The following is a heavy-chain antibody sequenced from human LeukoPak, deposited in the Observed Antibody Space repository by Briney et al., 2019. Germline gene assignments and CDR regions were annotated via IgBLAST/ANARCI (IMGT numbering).Heavy chain of an antibody. CDR1: GGSFSGYY. J-gene: IGHJ4*02. CDR3: ARLGVRQQLGYFDY. D-gene: IGHD6-13*01. Sequence: PSETLSLTCAVYGGSFSGYYWSWIRQPPGKGLEWIGYIYYSGSTNYNPSLKSRVTISVDTSKNQFSLKLSSVTAADTAVYYCARLGVRQQLGYFDYWGQGTLVTVSS. V-gene: IGHV4-59*01. CDR2: IYYSGST.